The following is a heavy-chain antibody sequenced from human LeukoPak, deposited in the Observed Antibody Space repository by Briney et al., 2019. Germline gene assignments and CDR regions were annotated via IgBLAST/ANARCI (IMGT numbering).Heavy chain of an antibody. CDR3: ARVRDVVPTIDY. J-gene: IGHJ4*02. CDR1: GYTFIGYY. V-gene: IGHV1-2*02. Sequence: ASVKVSCKASGYTFIGYYIHWVRQAPGQGLEWMGWINPNGGATNYAQKFQGRVTMTRDTSISTAYMELIRLRSDDTAVYYCARVRDVVPTIDYWGQGTLVTVSS. CDR2: INPNGGAT. D-gene: IGHD5-12*01.